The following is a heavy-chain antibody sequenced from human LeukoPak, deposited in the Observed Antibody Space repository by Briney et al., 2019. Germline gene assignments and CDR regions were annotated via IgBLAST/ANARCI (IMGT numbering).Heavy chain of an antibody. CDR3: ARAPDYYYYMDV. Sequence: AGGSLRLSCAASGFTFSSYSMNWVRQAPGKGLEWVSSISSSSSYIYYADSVKGRFTISRDNAKNSLYLQMNSLRAEDTAVYYCARAPDYYYYMDVWGKGTTVTVSS. J-gene: IGHJ6*03. CDR2: ISSSSSYI. V-gene: IGHV3-21*01. CDR1: GFTFSSYS.